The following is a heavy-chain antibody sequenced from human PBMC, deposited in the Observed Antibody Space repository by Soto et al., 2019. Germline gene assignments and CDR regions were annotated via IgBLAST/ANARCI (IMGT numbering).Heavy chain of an antibody. Sequence: SETLSLTCTVSGGSISSGGYYWSWIRQHPGKGLEWIGYIYYSGSTYYNPSLKSRVTISVDTSKNQFSLKLSSVTAADTAVYYCARFSAPWTLDSSGYYSDYWGQGTLVTVSS. CDR2: IYYSGST. V-gene: IGHV4-31*03. CDR3: ARFSAPWTLDSSGYYSDY. D-gene: IGHD3-22*01. J-gene: IGHJ4*02. CDR1: GGSISSGGYY.